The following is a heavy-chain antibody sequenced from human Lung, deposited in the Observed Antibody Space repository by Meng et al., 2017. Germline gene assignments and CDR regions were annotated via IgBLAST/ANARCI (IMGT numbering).Heavy chain of an antibody. Sequence: QVQLQQWGAGLLQPSDTLSLTCVVSGGSFSDYYWSWIRQPPGKGLEWIGEINHSGSTNYNPSLESRATISVDTSQNNLSLKLSSVTAADSAVYYCARGPTTMAHDFDYWGQGTLVTVSS. D-gene: IGHD4-11*01. CDR2: INHSGST. CDR1: GGSFSDYY. V-gene: IGHV4-34*01. J-gene: IGHJ4*02. CDR3: ARGPTTMAHDFDY.